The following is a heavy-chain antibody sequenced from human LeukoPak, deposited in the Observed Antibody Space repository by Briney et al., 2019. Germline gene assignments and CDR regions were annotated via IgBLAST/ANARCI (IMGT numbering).Heavy chain of an antibody. CDR2: IFNSGDKT. Sequence: GGSLRLSCAASGFTFSTYSMTWVRQAPGKGLEWVSGIFNSGDKTFYADSVKGRFTTSRDNSKNTLYLQMNSLRAEDTAVYYCAKDVVPDSGWDLDYWGQGTLVTVSS. D-gene: IGHD6-19*01. V-gene: IGHV3-23*01. CDR3: AKDVVPDSGWDLDY. CDR1: GFTFSTYS. J-gene: IGHJ4*02.